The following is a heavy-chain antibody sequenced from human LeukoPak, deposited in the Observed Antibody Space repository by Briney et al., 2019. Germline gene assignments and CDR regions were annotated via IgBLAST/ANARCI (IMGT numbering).Heavy chain of an antibody. V-gene: IGHV3-21*01. CDR2: ISSSSSYI. CDR3: ARVTEAPYYFDY. CDR1: GFTFSSYS. J-gene: IGHJ4*02. Sequence: PGGSLRLSCAASGFTFSSYSMNWVRQAPGKGLEWVSSISSSSSYIYYADSVKGRFTISRDNAKNSLYLQMNSLRAEDTAVYYCARVTEAPYYFDYWGQGNLVTVSS.